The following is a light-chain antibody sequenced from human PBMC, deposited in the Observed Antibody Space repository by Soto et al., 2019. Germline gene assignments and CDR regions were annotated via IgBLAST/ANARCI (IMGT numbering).Light chain of an antibody. CDR3: QSYDSSLSGSGV. V-gene: IGLV1-40*01. Sequence: QSVLTQPPSVSGAPGHTVTISCTGSTSNIGAGYDVHWYQQLPGTAPRLLISSHNNRPSGVPDRFFGSKSGTSASLTIIGLRAEDEADYYCQSYDSSLSGSGVFGGGTKLTVL. J-gene: IGLJ3*02. CDR1: TSNIGAGYD. CDR2: SHN.